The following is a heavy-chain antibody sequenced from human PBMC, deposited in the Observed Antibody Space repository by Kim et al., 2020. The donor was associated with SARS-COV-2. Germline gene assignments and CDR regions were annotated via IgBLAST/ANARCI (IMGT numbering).Heavy chain of an antibody. J-gene: IGHJ4*02. V-gene: IGHV4-31*03. CDR1: GGSISSGGYY. Sequence: SETLSLTCTVSGGSISSGGYYWSWIRQHPGKGLEWIGYIYYSGSTYYNPSLKSRVTISVDTSKNQFSLKLSSVTAADTAVYYCARDSGSGHTYYYDSDWGQGTLVTVSS. CDR3: ARDSGSGHTYYYDSD. CDR2: IYYSGST. D-gene: IGHD3-22*01.